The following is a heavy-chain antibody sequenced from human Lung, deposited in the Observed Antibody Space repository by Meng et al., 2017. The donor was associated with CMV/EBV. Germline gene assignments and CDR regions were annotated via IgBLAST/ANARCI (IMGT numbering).Heavy chain of an antibody. J-gene: IGHJ6*02. V-gene: IGHV1-69*10. CDR1: GGTFSSYA. D-gene: IGHD2-2*01. CDR2: IIPIRGIA. CDR3: ARGVLNCSSTSCYYGGRGYDYCYGMDA. Sequence: SVXVSXKASGGTFSSYAISWVRQAPGQGLEWMGGIIPIRGIANYAQKFQGRVTITADKSTSTAYMELSSLRSEDTAVYYCARGVLNCSSTSCYYGGRGYDYCYGMDAXGQGXTVTVSS.